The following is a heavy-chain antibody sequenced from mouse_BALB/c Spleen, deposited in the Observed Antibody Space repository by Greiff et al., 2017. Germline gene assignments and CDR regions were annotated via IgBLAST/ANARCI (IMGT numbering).Heavy chain of an antibody. V-gene: IGHV5-6-4*01. Sequence: DVKLVESGGGLVKPGGSLKLYCAASGFTFSSYTMSWVRQTPEKRLEWVATISSGGSYTYYPDSVKGRFTISRDNAKNTLYLQMSSLKSEDTAMYYCTRDSDYWGQGTTLTVSS. CDR1: GFTFSSYT. J-gene: IGHJ2*01. CDR2: ISSGGSYT. CDR3: TRDSDY.